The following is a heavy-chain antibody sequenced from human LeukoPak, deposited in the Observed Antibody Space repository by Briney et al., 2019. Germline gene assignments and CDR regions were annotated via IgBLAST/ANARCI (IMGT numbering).Heavy chain of an antibody. Sequence: PGGSLRLSCAASGFTFSDYGIHWVRQAPGKGLEWVTVLSPPGNYEYYGDSVQGRFTISRDDSKNTVSLQMHSLRDEDTAVYYCARDWIDRSLDYWGQGTLVTVSS. V-gene: IGHV3-33*01. J-gene: IGHJ4*02. CDR2: LSPPGNYE. CDR1: GFTFSDYG. D-gene: IGHD2-2*03. CDR3: ARDWIDRSLDY.